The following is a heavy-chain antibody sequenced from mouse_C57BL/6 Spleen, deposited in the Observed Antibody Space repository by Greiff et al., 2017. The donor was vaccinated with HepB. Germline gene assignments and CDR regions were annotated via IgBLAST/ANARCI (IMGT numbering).Heavy chain of an antibody. CDR2: ISSGSSTI. CDR1: GFTFSDYG. J-gene: IGHJ4*01. CDR3: AREEVTSYYYAMDY. V-gene: IGHV5-17*01. D-gene: IGHD2-2*01. Sequence: EVQGVESGGGLVKPGGSLKLSCAASGFTFSDYGMHWVRQAPEKGLEWVAYISSGSSTIYYADTVKGRFTISRDNAKNTLFLQMTSLRSEDTAMYYCAREEVTSYYYAMDYWGQGTSVTVSS.